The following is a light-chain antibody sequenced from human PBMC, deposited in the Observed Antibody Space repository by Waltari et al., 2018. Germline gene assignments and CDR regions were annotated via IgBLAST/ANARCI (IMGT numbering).Light chain of an antibody. CDR2: SNN. Sequence: QSVLTQPHSASGTPGPRVTLSCSGSSSNTGSNTVNWYQQPPGTAPKLLIYSNNQRPSGVPDRFSGSKSGTSASLAISGLQSEDEADYYCAAWDDSLNGVVFGGGTKLTVL. J-gene: IGLJ2*01. CDR1: SSNTGSNT. V-gene: IGLV1-44*01. CDR3: AAWDDSLNGVV.